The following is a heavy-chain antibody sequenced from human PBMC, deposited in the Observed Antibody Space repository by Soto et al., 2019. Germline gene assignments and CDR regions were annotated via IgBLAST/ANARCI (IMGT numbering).Heavy chain of an antibody. CDR3: ARNGSSLLGDY. Sequence: EVQLVESGGGLVQPGRSLRLSCAASGFTFDNYVMHWVRQAPGKGLEWVSGISWNSDSIGYADSVKGRFTISRDNARNSLYMQMNSLRTEDTALYYCARNGSSLLGDYWGQGTLVNVSS. D-gene: IGHD2-21*01. V-gene: IGHV3-9*01. CDR2: ISWNSDSI. J-gene: IGHJ4*02. CDR1: GFTFDNYV.